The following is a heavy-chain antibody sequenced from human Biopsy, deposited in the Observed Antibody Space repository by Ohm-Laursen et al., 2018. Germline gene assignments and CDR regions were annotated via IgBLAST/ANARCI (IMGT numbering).Heavy chain of an antibody. CDR2: IYYTGST. Sequence: SETLSLTCTVSGGSISGSSWSWIRQPPGKGLEWIGYIYYTGSTNYNPSLKSRVTISVDTSMNHPSLRLTSVTAADTAVYYCARHAPSYSGSYWRYFDLWGRGTLVTVSS. CDR3: ARHAPSYSGSYWRYFDL. D-gene: IGHD1-26*01. CDR1: GGSISGSS. J-gene: IGHJ2*01. V-gene: IGHV4-59*08.